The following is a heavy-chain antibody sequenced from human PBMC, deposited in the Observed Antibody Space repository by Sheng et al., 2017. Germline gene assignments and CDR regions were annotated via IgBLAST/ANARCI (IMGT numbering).Heavy chain of an antibody. CDR3: TTSINWDFDN. Sequence: EVLLVDSGGGLVKPGESLRLSCAASGFAFSSYTLNWVRQAPGKGLEWVSSISSNSDYRYYAESMRGRFTISRDNAKNSLSLQMTRLAAEDTAVYYCTTSINWDFDNWGQGTRGHRL. CDR1: GFAFSSYT. CDR2: ISSNSDYR. J-gene: IGHJ4*02. V-gene: IGHV3-21*02. D-gene: IGHD3-16*01.